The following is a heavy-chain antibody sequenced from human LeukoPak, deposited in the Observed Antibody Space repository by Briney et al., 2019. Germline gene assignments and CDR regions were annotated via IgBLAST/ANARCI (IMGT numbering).Heavy chain of an antibody. Sequence: PSETLSLTCTVSGGSISLYYWTWIRQSPGKGLEWIWYNSSSGNTNYNPSLKSRVTISVDMSKKQFSLRLSSVTAADTAGYYCARAGSGWSFDYWGQGTLVTVSS. V-gene: IGHV4-59*01. J-gene: IGHJ4*02. CDR3: ARAGSGWSFDY. CDR1: GGSISLYY. D-gene: IGHD6-19*01. CDR2: NSSSGNT.